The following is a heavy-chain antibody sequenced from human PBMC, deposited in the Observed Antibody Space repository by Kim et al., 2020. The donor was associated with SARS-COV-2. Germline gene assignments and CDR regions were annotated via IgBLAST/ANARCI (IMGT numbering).Heavy chain of an antibody. CDR3: ARDFRGGWSEDMACGY. J-gene: IGHJ4*02. CDR2: ISYDGSNK. D-gene: IGHD6-19*01. V-gene: IGHV3-30*04. Sequence: GGSLRLSCAASGFTFSSYAMHWVRQAPGKGLEWVAVISYDGSNKYYADSVKGRFTISRDNSKNTLYLQMNSLRAEDTAVYYCARDFRGGWSEDMACGYWGQGTLVTVSS. CDR1: GFTFSSYA.